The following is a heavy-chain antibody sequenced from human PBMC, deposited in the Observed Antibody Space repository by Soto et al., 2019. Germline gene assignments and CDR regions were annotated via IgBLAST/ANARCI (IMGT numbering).Heavy chain of an antibody. Sequence: GGSLRLSCAASGFTFISYSMNCFREAPVKVLEWVSSISSSSSYIYYADSVKGRFTISRDNAKNSLYLQMNSLRAEDTAVYYCARDGLRSIFGVVIISDAFDIWGQGTMVTVSS. V-gene: IGHV3-21*01. CDR1: GFTFISYS. J-gene: IGHJ3*02. CDR3: ARDGLRSIFGVVIISDAFDI. CDR2: ISSSSSYI. D-gene: IGHD3-3*01.